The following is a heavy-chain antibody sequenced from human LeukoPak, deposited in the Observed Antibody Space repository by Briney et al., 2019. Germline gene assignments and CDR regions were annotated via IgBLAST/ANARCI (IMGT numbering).Heavy chain of an antibody. CDR2: INPSGCRT. CDR1: GYTFTTYY. D-gene: IGHD6-13*01. Sequence: ASVKVSCKASGYTFTTYYLHWVRQAPGQGLEWMGLINPSGCRTSYAQKFQGRVTMTRDTSTSTVYMELSSLRSEDTAVYYCARIIAASATWDYWGQGTLVTVS. J-gene: IGHJ4*02. CDR3: ARIIAASATWDY. V-gene: IGHV1-46*01.